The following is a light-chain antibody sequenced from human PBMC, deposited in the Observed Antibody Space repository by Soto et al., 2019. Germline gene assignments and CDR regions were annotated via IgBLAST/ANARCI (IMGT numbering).Light chain of an antibody. V-gene: IGKV3-20*01. CDR2: GAS. CDR1: QSVSSSY. CDR3: QQYGSSPPYT. J-gene: IGKJ2*01. Sequence: ESVLTQSPGTLSLSPGERATLSCRASQSVSSSYLAWYQQKPGQAPRLLIYGASSRATGIPDRFSGSGSGTHFTLTISRLEPEDFAVYYCQQYGSSPPYTFGQGTKLEIK.